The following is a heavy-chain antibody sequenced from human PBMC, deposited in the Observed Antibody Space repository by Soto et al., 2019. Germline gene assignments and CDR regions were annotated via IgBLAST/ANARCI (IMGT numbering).Heavy chain of an antibody. CDR2: INHSGST. Sequence: SETLSLTCAVYGGSFSGYYWSWIRQPPGKGLVLIGEINHSGSTNYNPSLKSRVTISVDTSKNQFSLKLSSMTAADTAVYYCARGLGGGASALYYFDYWGQGTLVTVSS. CDR1: GGSFSGYY. D-gene: IGHD3-16*01. J-gene: IGHJ4*02. V-gene: IGHV4-34*01. CDR3: ARGLGGGASALYYFDY.